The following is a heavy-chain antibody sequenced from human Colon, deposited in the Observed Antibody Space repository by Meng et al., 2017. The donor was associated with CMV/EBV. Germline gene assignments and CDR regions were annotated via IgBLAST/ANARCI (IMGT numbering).Heavy chain of an antibody. Sequence: SETLSLTCTVSSGSISISYCSWIRQSPGKGLEWIGHMYHGGSTKYNPSLESRVTMSVDTSKNQFSLKLSSVTAEDTAVYYCARGMNWFDPWGRGTLVTVSS. CDR1: SGSISISY. J-gene: IGHJ5*02. CDR3: ARGMNWFDP. CDR2: MYHGGST. V-gene: IGHV4-59*01.